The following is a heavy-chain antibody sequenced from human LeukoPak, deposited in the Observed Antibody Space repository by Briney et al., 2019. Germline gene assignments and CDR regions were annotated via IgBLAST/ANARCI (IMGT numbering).Heavy chain of an antibody. V-gene: IGHV1-18*01. CDR3: ARWLGELPYYYYGMDV. CDR1: SYTFTSYG. D-gene: IGHD3-10*01. Sequence: ASVKVSCKASSYTFTSYGISWVRQAPGQGLEWMGWISAYNGNTNYAQKLQGRVTMTTDTSTSTAYMELRSLRSDDTAVYYCARWLGELPYYYYGMDVWGQGTTVTVSS. J-gene: IGHJ6*02. CDR2: ISAYNGNT.